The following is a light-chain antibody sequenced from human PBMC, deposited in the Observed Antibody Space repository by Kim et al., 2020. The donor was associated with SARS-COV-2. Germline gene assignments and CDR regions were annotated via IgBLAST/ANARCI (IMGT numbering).Light chain of an antibody. V-gene: IGKV1-17*03. CDR3: LQYNSYPWT. J-gene: IGKJ1*01. CDR1: QGISDS. CDR2: DAS. Sequence: ASVGDRLTITCRASQGISDSLAWFQQNPGKVPKRLIYDASSLQSGVPSRFSGSGSGTEFTLTISSLKPEDVATYYCLQYNSYPWTFGQGTKVDIK.